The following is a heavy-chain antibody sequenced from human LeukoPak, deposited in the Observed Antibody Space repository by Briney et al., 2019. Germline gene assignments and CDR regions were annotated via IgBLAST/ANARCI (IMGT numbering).Heavy chain of an antibody. Sequence: ASVKVSCKASGYTFTSYYMHWVRQAPGQGLGWMGIINPSGGSTSYAQKFQGRVTMTRDTSTSTVYMELSSLRSEDTAVYYCARDSAPIAAAGVNWFDPWGQGTLVTVSS. CDR1: GYTFTSYY. J-gene: IGHJ5*02. D-gene: IGHD6-13*01. CDR2: INPSGGST. V-gene: IGHV1-46*01. CDR3: ARDSAPIAAAGVNWFDP.